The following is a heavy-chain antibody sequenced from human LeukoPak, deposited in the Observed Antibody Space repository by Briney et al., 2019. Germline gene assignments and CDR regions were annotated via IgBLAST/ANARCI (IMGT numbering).Heavy chain of an antibody. D-gene: IGHD3-22*01. CDR3: ARDPELSSGYLSLETHDAFDI. CDR2: IYTSGST. J-gene: IGHJ3*02. CDR1: GGSISSYY. V-gene: IGHV4-4*07. Sequence: SETLSLTCTVSGGSISSYYWSWIRQPAGKGLEWIGRIYTSGSTNYNPSLKSRVTMSVDTSKNQFSLKLSSVTAADTAVYYCARDPELSSGYLSLETHDAFDIWGQGTMVTVSS.